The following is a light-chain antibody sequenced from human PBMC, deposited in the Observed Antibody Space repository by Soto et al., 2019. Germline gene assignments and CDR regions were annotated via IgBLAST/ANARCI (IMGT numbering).Light chain of an antibody. CDR1: QSISSD. J-gene: IGKJ1*01. Sequence: EIVMTQSPSTLSVSAGERATLSCRASQSISSDLAWYQQKPDQAPRLLMYGAATRAAGIPSRFSGSGSGTEFTLTISSLQSEDFAVYYCQQYNDWPGTFGQGTKVEIK. CDR3: QQYNDWPGT. V-gene: IGKV3-15*01. CDR2: GAA.